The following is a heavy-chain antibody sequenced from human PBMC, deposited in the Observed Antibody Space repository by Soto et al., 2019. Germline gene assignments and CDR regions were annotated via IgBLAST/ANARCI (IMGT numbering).Heavy chain of an antibody. CDR1: GFTFSSYS. D-gene: IGHD3-10*01. V-gene: IGHV3-48*02. J-gene: IGHJ5*02. CDR3: ARRTYYYGSGGLNWFDP. Sequence: PGGSLRLSCAASGFTFSSYSMNWVRQAPGKGLEWVSYISSSSSTIYYADSVKGRFTISRDNAKNSLYLQMNSLRDEDTAVYYCARRTYYYGSGGLNWFDPWGQGTLVTVSS. CDR2: ISSSSSTI.